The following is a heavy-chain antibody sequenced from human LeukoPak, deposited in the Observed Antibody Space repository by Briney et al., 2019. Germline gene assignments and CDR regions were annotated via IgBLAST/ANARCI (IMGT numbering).Heavy chain of an antibody. J-gene: IGHJ6*02. Sequence: PGGSLRLSCAASGFIFSNYYMDWVRQAPGRGLEWVGRTRNEAKNKTTQYAASVRVSFTISTDESKNSLYLQMNSLKTEDTAVYYCSRGSASHSYYYGMDVWGQGTTVTVSS. V-gene: IGHV3-72*01. CDR1: GFIFSNYY. CDR3: SRGSASHSYYYGMDV. CDR2: TRNEAKNKTT. D-gene: IGHD6-19*01.